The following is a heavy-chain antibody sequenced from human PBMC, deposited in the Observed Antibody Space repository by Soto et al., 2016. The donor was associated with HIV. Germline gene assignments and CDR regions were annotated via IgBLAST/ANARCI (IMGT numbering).Heavy chain of an antibody. J-gene: IGHJ4*02. CDR1: RFTFSTYG. V-gene: IGHV3-30*03. CDR2: ISYDGTDK. D-gene: IGHD3-10*01. Sequence: VQLVESGGGVVQPGRSLRLSCAASRFTFSTYGMHWVRQAPGKGLEWVAFISYDGTDKYYADSVKGRFTISRDNSKNTLYLQMNSLRPEDTALYYCTRDDFGSGLLPAITWGQGTLVTVSS. CDR3: TRDDFGSGLLPAIT.